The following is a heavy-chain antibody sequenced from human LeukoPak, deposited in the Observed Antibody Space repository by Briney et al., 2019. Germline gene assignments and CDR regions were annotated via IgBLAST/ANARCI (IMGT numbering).Heavy chain of an antibody. J-gene: IGHJ6*03. CDR3: ARENYYGSGSYHYYYYYMDV. CDR2: ISGSGGST. Sequence: GGSLRLSCAASGFTFSSYAMSWVRQAPGKGLEWVSAISGSGGSTYYADSVKGRFTISRDNSKNTLYLQMNSLRAEDTAVYYCARENYYGSGSYHYYYYYMDVWGKGTTVTVSS. D-gene: IGHD3-10*01. CDR1: GFTFSSYA. V-gene: IGHV3-23*01.